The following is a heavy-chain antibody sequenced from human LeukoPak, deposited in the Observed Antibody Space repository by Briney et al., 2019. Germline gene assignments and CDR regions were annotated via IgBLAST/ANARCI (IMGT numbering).Heavy chain of an antibody. CDR2: ISSSSNYI. CDR3: ARDRSGSYYNGD. CDR1: GFTFSSYS. V-gene: IGHV3-21*01. D-gene: IGHD3-10*01. J-gene: IGHJ4*02. Sequence: GGSLRLSCAASGFTFSSYSMNWVRQAPGKGLEWVSSISSSSNYIYYADSVKGRFTISRDNAKNSLYLQMNSLRVEDTAVYYCARDRSGSYYNGDWGQGTLVTVSS.